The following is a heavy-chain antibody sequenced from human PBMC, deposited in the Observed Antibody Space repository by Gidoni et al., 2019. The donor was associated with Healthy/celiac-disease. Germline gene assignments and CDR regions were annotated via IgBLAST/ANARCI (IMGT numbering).Heavy chain of an antibody. CDR3: ARGRPHAILGNYDFWSGYYRGMDV. CDR1: GYTFTSYD. CDR2: MNPNSGNT. V-gene: IGHV1-8*01. J-gene: IGHJ6*02. D-gene: IGHD3-3*01. Sequence: QVQLVQSGAEVKKPGASVKVSCKASGYTFTSYDLNWVRQATGQGLEWMGWMNPNSGNTGYAQKFQGRVTMTRNTSISTAYMELSSLRSEDTAVYYCARGRPHAILGNYDFWSGYYRGMDVWGQGTTVTVSS.